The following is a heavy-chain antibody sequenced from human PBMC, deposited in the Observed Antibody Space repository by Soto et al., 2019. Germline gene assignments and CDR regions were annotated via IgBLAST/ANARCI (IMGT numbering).Heavy chain of an antibody. CDR2: ISNDGSDK. V-gene: IGHV3-30*18. J-gene: IGHJ3*01. CDR1: GFTFNNYG. D-gene: IGHD6-13*01. CDR3: AKDQGIAASHGVD. Sequence: QVQLAESGGGVVQPGRSLRLSCAASGFTFNNYGMHWVRQAPGKGLEWVATISNDGSDKYYADSVKGRLTISRDNSKNTVYLQMNSLRAEDTALYYCAKDQGIAASHGVDWGQGTMVTVSS.